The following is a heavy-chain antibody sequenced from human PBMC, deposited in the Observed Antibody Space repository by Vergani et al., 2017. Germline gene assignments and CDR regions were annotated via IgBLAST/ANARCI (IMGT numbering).Heavy chain of an antibody. CDR2: IYTSGST. V-gene: IGHV4-61*02. J-gene: IGHJ4*02. CDR3: ARGRQWLVRYFDY. D-gene: IGHD6-19*01. CDR1: GGSISSGSYY. Sequence: QVQLQESGPGLVKPSQTLSLTCTVSGGSISSGSYYWSWIRQPAGKGLEWIGRIYTSGSTNYNPYLKSRVTISVDTSKNQFSLKLSSVTAADTAVYYCARGRQWLVRYFDYWGQGTLVTVSS.